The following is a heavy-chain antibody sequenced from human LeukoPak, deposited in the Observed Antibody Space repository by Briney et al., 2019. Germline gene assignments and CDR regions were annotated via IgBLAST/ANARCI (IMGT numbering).Heavy chain of an antibody. D-gene: IGHD4-11*01. CDR1: GFTFSSYW. J-gene: IGHJ3*02. CDR3: ATDYSDYEGGQGFYI. CDR2: INSDGSST. Sequence: GGSLRLSCAASGFTFSSYWMHWVRQAPGKGLVWVSRINSDGSSTSYADSVKGRFTISRDNAKNTLYLQMNSLRAEDTAVYYCATDYSDYEGGQGFYIWGQGTMVTVSS. V-gene: IGHV3-74*01.